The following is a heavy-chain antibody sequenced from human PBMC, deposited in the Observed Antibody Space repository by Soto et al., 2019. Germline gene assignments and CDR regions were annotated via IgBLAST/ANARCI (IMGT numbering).Heavy chain of an antibody. D-gene: IGHD6-13*01. V-gene: IGHV3-30-3*01. CDR1: GFTFSSYP. CDR3: ARSHSGSWHWFDP. Sequence: QVQLVESGGGVVQPGRSLRLSCAASGFTFSSYPMHWVRQAPGKGPEWVAVISVNGNNIHYGDSVKGRFTISRDNSKNTLYLQMSSLSVEDTAVYYCARSHSGSWHWFDPWGQGTLVTVSS. CDR2: ISVNGNNI. J-gene: IGHJ5*02.